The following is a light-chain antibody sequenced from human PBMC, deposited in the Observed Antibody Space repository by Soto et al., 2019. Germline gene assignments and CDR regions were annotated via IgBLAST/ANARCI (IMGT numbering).Light chain of an antibody. CDR1: QSVSIKY. Sequence: EIVLTQSPGTLSLSPGERATLSCRASQSVSIKYLACYQRKPGQAPRLLIYGASKRATGIPNRFSGSGSGTDFTLTITRLEPEDFVVYYCQQYGSSPPTFGQGTKVEI. J-gene: IGKJ1*01. CDR3: QQYGSSPPT. CDR2: GAS. V-gene: IGKV3-20*01.